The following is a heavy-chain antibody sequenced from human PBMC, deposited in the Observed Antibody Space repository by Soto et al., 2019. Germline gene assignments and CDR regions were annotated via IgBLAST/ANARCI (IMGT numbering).Heavy chain of an antibody. D-gene: IGHD1-7*01. Sequence: SETLSLTCTVSGGSISSGDYYWSWFGQHPGKSLEWIGYIYYSRSTYYNPSLKSRVTISVDTSKNQFSLKLSSVTAADTAVYYCARGITGTALLDYWGQGTLVTVS. J-gene: IGHJ4*02. CDR3: ARGITGTALLDY. V-gene: IGHV4-30-4*01. CDR1: GGSISSGDYY. CDR2: IYYSRST.